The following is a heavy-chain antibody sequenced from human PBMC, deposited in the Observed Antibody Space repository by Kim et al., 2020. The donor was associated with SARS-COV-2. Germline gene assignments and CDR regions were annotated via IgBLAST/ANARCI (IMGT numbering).Heavy chain of an antibody. CDR3: AIGFRGLIDPFDY. CDR1: GGSFSSSSYY. CDR2: IYYSGSN. D-gene: IGHD3-10*01. J-gene: IGHJ4*02. V-gene: IGHV4-39*07. Sequence: SETLSLTCTVSGGSFSSSSYYWVRLRPPPGKGLEWIGSIYYSGSNNYNPSLKSRITISLDTSKNQFSLNLTSVTAADTALYYCAIGFRGLIDPFDYWGQGTLLTVSS.